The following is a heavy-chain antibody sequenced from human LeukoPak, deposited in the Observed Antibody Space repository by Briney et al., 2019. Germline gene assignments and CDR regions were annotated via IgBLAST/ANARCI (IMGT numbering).Heavy chain of an antibody. J-gene: IGHJ4*02. V-gene: IGHV3-74*01. Sequence: GGSLRLSCAASGFTFSNYWVHWVRQAPGKGLVWVSRINRDGSTTNYADSVKGRFTVSRDNAKNTLNLQMNSLRAEDTAVSSCARDKKSGESSEIDYWGQGTLVTVSS. D-gene: IGHD3-10*01. CDR3: ARDKKSGESSEIDY. CDR2: INRDGSTT. CDR1: GFTFSNYW.